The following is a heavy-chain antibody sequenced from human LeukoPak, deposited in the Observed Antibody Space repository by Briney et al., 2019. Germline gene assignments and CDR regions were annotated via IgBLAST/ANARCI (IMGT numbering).Heavy chain of an antibody. CDR3: ATVLPKHPNKDYYGMDV. CDR2: INPSGGST. CDR1: GYTFTSYY. Sequence: ASVKVSCKASGYTFTSYYMHWVRQAPGQGLEWMGIINPSGGSTSYAQKFQGRVTMTEDTSTDTAYMELSSLRSEDTAVYYCATVLPKHPNKDYYGMDVWGQGTTVTVSS. V-gene: IGHV1-46*01. D-gene: IGHD3-10*01. J-gene: IGHJ6*02.